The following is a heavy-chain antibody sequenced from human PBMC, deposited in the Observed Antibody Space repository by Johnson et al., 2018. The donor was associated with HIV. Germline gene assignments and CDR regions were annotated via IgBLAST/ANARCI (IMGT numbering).Heavy chain of an antibody. CDR3: ARDGESQQLPLGDAFDV. V-gene: IGHV3-53*01. D-gene: IGHD6-13*01. CDR2: IYSGGST. CDR1: GFTVSNYY. Sequence: VQLVESGGGLVQPGGSMRLSCVGSGFTVSNYYMTWVRQSPGKGLEWVSVIYSGGSTYYADSVKGRFTISRDNSKNTLYLQMNSLRAEDTAVYYCARDGESQQLPLGDAFDVWGQGTMVIVSS. J-gene: IGHJ3*01.